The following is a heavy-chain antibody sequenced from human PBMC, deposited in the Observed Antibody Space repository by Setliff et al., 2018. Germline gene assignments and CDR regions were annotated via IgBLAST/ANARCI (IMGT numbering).Heavy chain of an antibody. V-gene: IGHV1-69*04. CDR2: IIXXXXXX. D-gene: IGHD3-3*01. Sequence: SVKVSCKASGGTFSSYDISWVRQAPGQGLEWMGRIIXXXXXXXXXQKFQGXXXITADKSTSTAYMELSRLRSEDTAVYYCAISTIFGVVSPTPDAFDIWGQGTMVT. CDR3: AISTIFGVVSPTPDAFDI. CDR1: GGTFSSYD. J-gene: IGHJ3*02.